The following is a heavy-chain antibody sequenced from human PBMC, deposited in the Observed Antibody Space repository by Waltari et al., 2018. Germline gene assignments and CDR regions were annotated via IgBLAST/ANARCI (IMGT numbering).Heavy chain of an antibody. CDR1: GGSISSYY. CDR3: ARAGEEEGFAFDI. Sequence: QVQLQESGPGLVKPSETLSLTCTVSGGSISSYYWSWIRQPPGKGLEWIGYIYYSGSTNYNPSLKIRVTISVDTSKNQFSLKLSSVTAADTAVYYCARAGEEEGFAFDIWGQGTMVTVSS. CDR2: IYYSGST. V-gene: IGHV4-59*01. J-gene: IGHJ3*02. D-gene: IGHD3-16*01.